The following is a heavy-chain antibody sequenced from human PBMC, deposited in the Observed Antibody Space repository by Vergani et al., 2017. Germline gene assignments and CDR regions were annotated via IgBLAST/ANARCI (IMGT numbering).Heavy chain of an antibody. D-gene: IGHD4-11*01. Sequence: EVQVVESGGGLIKPGGSLRLSCVVSGITFKNAWINWVRQAPGKGLEWVSSLNKNNYYIYYADSVKGRFTISRDNAKNSLFLQMSSLKVEDTGVYYCAREMSNEGFDYWGQGTRVTVS. CDR1: GITFKNAW. CDR2: LNKNNYYI. V-gene: IGHV3-21*01. CDR3: AREMSNEGFDY. J-gene: IGHJ4*02.